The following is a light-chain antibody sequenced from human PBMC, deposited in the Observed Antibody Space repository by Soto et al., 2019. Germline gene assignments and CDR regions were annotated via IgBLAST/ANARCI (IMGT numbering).Light chain of an antibody. CDR3: SSYTSDSSYV. Sequence: QSALAQPASVSGSPGQSITISCTGTSSDVVLYDYVSWYQQHPGKAPQLMIYAVSNRPSGVSNRFSASKSGNTASLFISGLQAEDEADYYCSSYTSDSSYVFGSGNKVTVL. V-gene: IGLV2-14*01. J-gene: IGLJ1*01. CDR2: AVS. CDR1: SSDVVLYDY.